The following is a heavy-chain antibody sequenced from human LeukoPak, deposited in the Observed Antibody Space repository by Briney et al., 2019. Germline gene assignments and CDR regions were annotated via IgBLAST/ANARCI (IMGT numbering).Heavy chain of an antibody. V-gene: IGHV4-59*01. D-gene: IGHD3-22*01. CDR2: IYYSGST. CDR3: ARRTYFYDSSGYYFDY. CDR1: GGSISSYY. J-gene: IGHJ4*02. Sequence: PSETLSLTCTVSGGSISSYYWSWIRQPPGKGLECIGYIYYSGSTNYNPSLKSRVTISVDASKNQFSLKLSSVTAADTAVYYCARRTYFYDSSGYYFDYWGQGTLVTVSS.